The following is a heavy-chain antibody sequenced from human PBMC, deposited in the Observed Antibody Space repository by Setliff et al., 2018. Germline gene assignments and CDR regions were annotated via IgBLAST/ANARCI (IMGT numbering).Heavy chain of an antibody. CDR1: GYTFTSYG. Sequence: ASVKVSCKASGYTFTSYGISWVRQAPGQGLEWMGWISAYNGNTNYAQKLQGRVTMTTDTSTSTAYMELRSLRSDDTAVYYCARGSPYFLGELSFLFDYWGQGTLVTVSS. J-gene: IGHJ4*02. CDR3: ARGSPYFLGELSFLFDY. D-gene: IGHD3-16*02. V-gene: IGHV1-18*01. CDR2: ISAYNGNT.